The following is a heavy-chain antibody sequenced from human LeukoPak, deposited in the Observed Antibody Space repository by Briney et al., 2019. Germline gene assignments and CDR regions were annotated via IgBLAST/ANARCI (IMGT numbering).Heavy chain of an antibody. J-gene: IGHJ4*02. V-gene: IGHV3-21*01. CDR3: ARLYCSSTSCLSSFDY. CDR2: ISSSSSYI. Sequence: GGSLSLSCAASGFTFSSYSMNWFGQPPGKGLEWVSSISSSSSYIYYADSVKGRFTISRDNAKNSLYLQMNSLRAEDTAVYYCARLYCSSTSCLSSFDYWGQGTLVTVSS. D-gene: IGHD2-2*01. CDR1: GFTFSSYS.